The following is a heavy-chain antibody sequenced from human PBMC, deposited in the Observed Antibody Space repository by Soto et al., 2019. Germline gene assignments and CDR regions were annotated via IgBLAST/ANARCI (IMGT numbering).Heavy chain of an antibody. J-gene: IGHJ3*02. D-gene: IGHD1-26*01. CDR2: IIPIFGTA. V-gene: IGHV1-69*01. CDR3: AAGGPPRIVGARRGAFDI. Sequence: QVQLVQSGAEVKKPGSSVKVSCKASGGTFSSYAISWVRQAPGQGLEWMGGIIPIFGTANYAQKFQGRVTITADESTRTAYMELSRLRSEDTAVYYCAAGGPPRIVGARRGAFDIWGQGTMVTVSS. CDR1: GGTFSSYA.